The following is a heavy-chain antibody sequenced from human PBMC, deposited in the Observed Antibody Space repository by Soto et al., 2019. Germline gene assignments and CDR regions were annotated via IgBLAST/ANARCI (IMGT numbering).Heavy chain of an antibody. D-gene: IGHD3-22*01. CDR3: AKDDSSGYYYGSFDY. Sequence: GGSLRLSSAASGFTFSSYAMSWVRQAPGKGLEWVSAISGSGGSTYYADSVKGRFTISRDNSKNTLYLQMNSLGAEDTAVYYCAKDDSSGYYYGSFDYWGQGTLVTVSS. V-gene: IGHV3-23*01. CDR1: GFTFSSYA. CDR2: ISGSGGST. J-gene: IGHJ4*02.